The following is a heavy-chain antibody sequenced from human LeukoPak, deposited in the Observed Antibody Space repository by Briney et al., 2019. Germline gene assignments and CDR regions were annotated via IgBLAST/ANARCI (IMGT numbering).Heavy chain of an antibody. J-gene: IGHJ4*02. CDR2: VNESGGT. CDR3: ASRYGSGSYGFDY. D-gene: IGHD3-10*01. CDR1: IDSFSNHH. V-gene: IGHV4-34*01. Sequence: SETLSLTCAVYIDSFSNHHWNWIRQTPAKGMEWIGEVNESGGTNISPSLRSRVTISADTSKNQFSLKLSSVTAADTAVYYCASRYGSGSYGFDYWGQGTLVTVSS.